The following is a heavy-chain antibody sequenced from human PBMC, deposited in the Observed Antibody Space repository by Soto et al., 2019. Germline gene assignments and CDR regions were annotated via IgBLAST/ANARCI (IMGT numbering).Heavy chain of an antibody. CDR2: ISSSSGHI. CDR1: GFTFSSYS. CDR3: TRHWLATREFDY. J-gene: IGHJ4*02. D-gene: IGHD1-26*01. Sequence: PGGSLRLSCAASGFTFSSYSMNWVRQAPGKGLEWVSSISSSSGHIYYADSLKSRFTISRDNAKNSLYLQMNSLRAEDTAVYYCTRHWLATREFDYWGQGTLVTVSS. V-gene: IGHV3-21*01.